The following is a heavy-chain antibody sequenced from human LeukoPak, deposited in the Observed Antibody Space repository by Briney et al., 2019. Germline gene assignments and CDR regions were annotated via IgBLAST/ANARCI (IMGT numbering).Heavy chain of an antibody. V-gene: IGHV3-30*09. CDR1: GFTFNHFA. J-gene: IGHJ5*02. CDR3: ARDLETLAARNELIWSNWIDP. Sequence: GGSLRLSCAASGFTFNHFAMHWVRQAPGKGLEWVAVISYDGNNKYHADSVKGRLAISRDNSKNTLYLQMNSLRGDDTAMYYCARDLETLAARNELIWSNWIDPWGQGTLVTVSS. CDR2: ISYDGNNK. D-gene: IGHD6-6*01.